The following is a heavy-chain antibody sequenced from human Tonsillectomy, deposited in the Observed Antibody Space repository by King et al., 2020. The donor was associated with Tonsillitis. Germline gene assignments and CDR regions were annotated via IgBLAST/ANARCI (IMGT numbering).Heavy chain of an antibody. V-gene: IGHV3-11*01. D-gene: IGHD3-3*01. Sequence: VQLVESGGGLVKPGGPLRLSCAASGFTFSDYFMTWIRQAPGKGLEWISYISSASNTIYYADSVKGRFSISRDNAKNSLYLQMNSLRVADTAVYYCATYSFSHSFFESWGQGTLVTVSS. CDR2: ISSASNTI. J-gene: IGHJ1*01. CDR3: ATYSFSHSFFES. CDR1: GFTFSDYF.